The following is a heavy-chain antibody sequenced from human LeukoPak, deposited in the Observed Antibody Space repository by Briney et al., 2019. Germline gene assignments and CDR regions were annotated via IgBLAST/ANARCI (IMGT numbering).Heavy chain of an antibody. D-gene: IGHD4-17*01. V-gene: IGHV3-21*01. J-gene: IGHJ3*02. CDR2: ISSSSSYI. CDR1: GFTFSSYS. CDR3: ARDQSRGDYAFDI. Sequence: GGSLRLSCAASGFTFSSYSMNWVRQAPGKGLEWVSSISSSSSYIYYADSVKGRFTISRDNAKNSLYLQMNSLRAEDTAVYYCARDQSRGDYAFDIWGQGTMVTVSS.